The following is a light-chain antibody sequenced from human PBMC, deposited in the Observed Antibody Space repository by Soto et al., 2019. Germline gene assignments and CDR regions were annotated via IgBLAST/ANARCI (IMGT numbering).Light chain of an antibody. CDR1: QSVSDN. Sequence: EIVMRQSPATLSVSPGERATLSCRTSQSVSDNLAWYQQKPGQAPRLLIYGASTRATGIPARLSGSGSGTEFTLTIGSLQSEDFAVYYCQQYNNWPLTFGGGT. CDR3: QQYNNWPLT. V-gene: IGKV3-15*01. J-gene: IGKJ4*01. CDR2: GAS.